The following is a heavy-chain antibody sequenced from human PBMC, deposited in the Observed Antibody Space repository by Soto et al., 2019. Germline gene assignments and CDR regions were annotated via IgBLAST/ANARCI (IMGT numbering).Heavy chain of an antibody. CDR3: ARGQWLDWFDP. V-gene: IGHV4-38-2*01. CDR2: IYHSGST. J-gene: IGHJ5*02. Sequence: PSETLSLTCAVSGYSISSGYYWGWIRQPPGKGLEWIGSIYHSGSTYYNPSLKSRVTISVHTSKNQFSLKLSSVTAADTAVYYCARGQWLDWFDPWGQGTLVTVSS. D-gene: IGHD6-19*01. CDR1: GYSISSGYY.